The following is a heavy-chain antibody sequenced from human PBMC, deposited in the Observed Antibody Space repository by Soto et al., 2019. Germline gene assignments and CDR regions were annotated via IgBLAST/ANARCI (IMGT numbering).Heavy chain of an antibody. CDR2: ISAYNGNT. D-gene: IGHD3-16*02. V-gene: IGHV1-18*01. CDR1: GYTFTSYG. J-gene: IGHJ1*01. CDR3: AKRRLNTITSLSDW. Sequence: ASVKVSCKASGYTFTSYGISWARQAPGQGLEWMGWISAYNGNTNYAQKLQGRVTMTTDTHHLQMNSLRDDDTAIYYCAKRRLNTITSLSDWWGQGVQVTVSS.